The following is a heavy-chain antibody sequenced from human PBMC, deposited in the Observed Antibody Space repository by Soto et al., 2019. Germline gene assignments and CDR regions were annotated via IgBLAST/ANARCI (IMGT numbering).Heavy chain of an antibody. V-gene: IGHV3-48*01. J-gene: IGHJ3*02. D-gene: IGHD2-8*01. CDR2: ISSSSTNI. Sequence: EVQLVESGGGLVQPGGSLRLSCAASGFTFSSYAMNWVRQAPGKGLEWVSYISSSSTNIYYADSVKSRFTISRDNGKNPLFLQLNNFRVEDTGAYYCAGGGGVFCTDDICQSRPFDIWGQGRMVTVSS. CDR1: GFTFSSYA. CDR3: AGGGGVFCTDDICQSRPFDI.